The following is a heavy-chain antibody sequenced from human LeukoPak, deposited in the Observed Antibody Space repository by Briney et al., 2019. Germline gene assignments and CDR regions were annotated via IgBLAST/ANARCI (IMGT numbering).Heavy chain of an antibody. J-gene: IGHJ4*02. V-gene: IGHV3-21*01. CDR2: ISSSSSYI. CDR1: GGSISSDI. D-gene: IGHD5-24*01. Sequence: PSETLSLTCTVSGGSISSDIYYWGWIRQPPGKGLEWVSSISSSSSYIYYADSVKGRFTISRDNAKNSLYLQMNSLRAEDTAVYYCARVTLLRDGSLFDYWGQGTLVTVSS. CDR3: ARVTLLRDGSLFDY.